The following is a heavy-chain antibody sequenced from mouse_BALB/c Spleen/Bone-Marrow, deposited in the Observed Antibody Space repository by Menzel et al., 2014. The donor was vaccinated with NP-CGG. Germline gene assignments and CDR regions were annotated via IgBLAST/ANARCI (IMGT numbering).Heavy chain of an antibody. J-gene: IGHJ2*01. CDR3: GRGFTDFDY. CDR1: GFNIKDTY. CDR2: IDPANGNT. V-gene: IGHV14-3*02. Sequence: VQLKQSGAEFVKPGASVKLSCTASGFNIKDTYMDWVKQRPEQGLEWIGRIDPANGNTKYDPKFQGKATITADTSSNTAYLLLSSLTSEDTAVYYCGRGFTDFDYWGQGTTLTVSS.